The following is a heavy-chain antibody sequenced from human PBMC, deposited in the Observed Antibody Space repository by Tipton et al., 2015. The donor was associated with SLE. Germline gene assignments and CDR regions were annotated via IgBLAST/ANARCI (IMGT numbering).Heavy chain of an antibody. CDR2: IKKDASEE. V-gene: IGHV3-7*01. J-gene: IGHJ6*02. CDR1: GFTFRRFW. D-gene: IGHD3-16*01. CDR3: ASIMTTKIRSDV. Sequence: SLRLSCATSGFTFRRFWMTWVRQAPGKGLEWVANIKKDASEENYVDSVKGRFTISRDNDNNLVYLQMNSLRAEDTAVYYCASIMTTKIRSDVWGQGTTVTVSS.